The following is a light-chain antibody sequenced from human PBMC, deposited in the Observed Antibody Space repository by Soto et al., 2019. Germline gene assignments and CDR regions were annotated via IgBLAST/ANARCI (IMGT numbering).Light chain of an antibody. V-gene: IGKV3-20*01. J-gene: IGKJ1*01. CDR3: QQYGSSPPVT. CDR1: QSVSSSY. CDR2: GAS. Sequence: EIVLTQSPGTLSLSPGERATLSCRASQSVSSSYLAWYQQKPGQAPRRLIYGASSRATGIPDRFSGSGSGTDFTLTSSRLEPEDFSVYYCQQYGSSPPVTFGQGTKVEIK.